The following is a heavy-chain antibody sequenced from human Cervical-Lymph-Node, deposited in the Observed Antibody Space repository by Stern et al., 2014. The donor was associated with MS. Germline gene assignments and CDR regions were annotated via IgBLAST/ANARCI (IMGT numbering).Heavy chain of an antibody. V-gene: IGHV1-69*01. CDR3: ARHLGSHESGWFDP. CDR1: GGTLISYP. D-gene: IGHD1-26*01. J-gene: IGHJ5*02. CDR2: IMPIVGTS. Sequence: VQLLESGAEVKKPGSSVKVSCQASGGTLISYPISWVRQAPGQGLEWLGGIMPIVGTSNYAHKFQGRVTITADESTTTIYMELRSLKSEDTAVYYCARHLGSHESGWFDPWGQGTLVTVSS.